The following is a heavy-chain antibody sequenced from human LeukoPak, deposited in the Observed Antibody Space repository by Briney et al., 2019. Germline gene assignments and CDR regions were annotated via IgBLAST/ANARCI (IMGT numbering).Heavy chain of an antibody. J-gene: IGHJ4*02. CDR2: IIPIFGTA. CDR3: ARAYYGSGSYYKPFDY. Sequence: SVNVSSKASGGTFSGYAISSVRQSPGQGVEWMGGIIPIFGTANYAQKFQGRVTITADESTSTAYMELSSLRSEDTAVYYCARAYYGSGSYYKPFDYWGQGTLVTVSS. D-gene: IGHD3-10*01. V-gene: IGHV1-69*13. CDR1: GGTFSGYA.